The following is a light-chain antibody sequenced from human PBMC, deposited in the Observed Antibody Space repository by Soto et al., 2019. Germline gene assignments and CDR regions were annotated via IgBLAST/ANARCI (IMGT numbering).Light chain of an antibody. CDR3: QQRSNWPRGMYT. J-gene: IGKJ2*01. V-gene: IGKV3-11*01. Sequence: EIVLTQSPATLSLSPGERATISCRASQTVSSYLAWYQQKPGQAPRLLIYDASNRATGIPARFSGSGSGTDFTLTISSLEPEDFAVYYCQQRSNWPRGMYTFGQGTKVDIK. CDR2: DAS. CDR1: QTVSSY.